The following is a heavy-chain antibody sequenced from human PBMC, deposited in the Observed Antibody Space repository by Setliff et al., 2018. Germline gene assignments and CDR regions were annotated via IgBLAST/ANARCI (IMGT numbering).Heavy chain of an antibody. Sequence: GGSLRLSCAASGFTFSDHYMDWVRQVPGKGLEWIGRITNKVKGYTTEYAASVRGRFTISRDDSKNTMSLQMNSLKTEDTAVYFCATRLGDFWGQGTLVTVSS. CDR1: GFTFSDHY. V-gene: IGHV3-72*01. D-gene: IGHD1-1*01. CDR2: ITNKVKGYTT. CDR3: ATRLGDF. J-gene: IGHJ4*02.